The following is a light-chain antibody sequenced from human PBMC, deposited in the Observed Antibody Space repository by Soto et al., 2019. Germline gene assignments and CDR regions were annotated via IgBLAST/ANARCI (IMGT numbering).Light chain of an antibody. Sequence: QSVLTQPPSASGTPGQRVTISCSGSSSNIGSNTVNWYQQFPGTAPKVLIYSNNQRPSGVPDRFSGSKSGTSASLAISGLQSDDEADYHCAAWDDSLNGVVFGGGTKLTVL. V-gene: IGLV1-44*01. CDR2: SNN. J-gene: IGLJ2*01. CDR3: AAWDDSLNGVV. CDR1: SSNIGSNT.